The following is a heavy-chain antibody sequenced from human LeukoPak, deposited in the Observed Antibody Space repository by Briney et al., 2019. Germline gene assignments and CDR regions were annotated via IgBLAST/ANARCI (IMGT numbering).Heavy chain of an antibody. CDR2: INPSGGST. CDR3: ARDYDVSGREGYSSGWYVGSCIY. Sequence: ASVKVPCKASGYTFTSYYMHWVRQAPGQGLEWMGIINPSGGSTSYAQKFQGRVTMTRDTSTSTVYMELSSLRSEDTAVYYCARDYDVSGREGYSSGWYVGSCIYWGQGTLVTVSS. V-gene: IGHV1-46*01. J-gene: IGHJ4*02. CDR1: GYTFTSYY. D-gene: IGHD6-19*01.